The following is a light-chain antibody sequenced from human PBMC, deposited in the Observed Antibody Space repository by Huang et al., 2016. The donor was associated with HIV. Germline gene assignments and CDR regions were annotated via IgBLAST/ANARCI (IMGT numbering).Light chain of an antibody. J-gene: IGKJ2*01. CDR3: QQYNNRPL. Sequence: EIVMTQSPATLSVSPGERATLSCRASQSVSSNLAWYQQTPGQAPRLRIYGASTRATGIPTRFSGSGSGTEFTLTINSVQSEDSAVYYCQQYNNRPLFGQGTKLEIK. CDR2: GAS. V-gene: IGKV3D-15*01. CDR1: QSVSSN.